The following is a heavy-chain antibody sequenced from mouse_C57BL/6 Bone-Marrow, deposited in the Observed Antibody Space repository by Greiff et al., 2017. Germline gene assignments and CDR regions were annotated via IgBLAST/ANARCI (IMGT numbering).Heavy chain of an antibody. CDR3: ARWGSNGVLFAY. J-gene: IGHJ3*01. CDR1: GYTFTDYW. D-gene: IGHD1-1*01. V-gene: IGHV1-63*01. Sequence: QVQLQQSGAELVRPGTSVKMSCKASGYTFTDYWIGWAKQRPGHGLEWIGDIYPGGGFTNYNEKFKGKATRTADKSSSTAYIQFSSLTSEDSAIYYCARWGSNGVLFAYWGQGTLVTVSA. CDR2: IYPGGGFT.